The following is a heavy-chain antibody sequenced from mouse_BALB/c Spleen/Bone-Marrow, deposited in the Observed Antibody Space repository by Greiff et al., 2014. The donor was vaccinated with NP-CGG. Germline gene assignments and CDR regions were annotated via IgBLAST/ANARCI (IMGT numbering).Heavy chain of an antibody. Sequence: EVKLVESGGGSVNLRGSLKLSCAASGFTFSSYYMSWVRQTPDRRLELVAAINTNGGSTYYPDTVKGRFTISRDNANNTLYLQMSSLKSDDTALFYCARSPYYGNFAYWGQGTLVTVSA. CDR1: GFTFSSYY. V-gene: IGHV5-6-2*01. CDR2: INTNGGST. J-gene: IGHJ3*01. D-gene: IGHD2-10*01. CDR3: ARSPYYGNFAY.